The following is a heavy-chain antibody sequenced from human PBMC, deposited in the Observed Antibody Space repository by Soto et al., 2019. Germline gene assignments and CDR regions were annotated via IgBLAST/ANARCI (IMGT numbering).Heavy chain of an antibody. Sequence: QVNLLQSGSEVKKPGSSVKVSCRASGDTFSNSAFSWVRQAPGQGLEWMGGIIPIFGTTSYAQKLQGRVILTADESTTTVYMELMSLRSEDTALYFCALGLRGYHIDSWGQGTQVTVSS. J-gene: IGHJ4*02. CDR3: ALGLRGYHIDS. V-gene: IGHV1-69*01. CDR1: GDTFSNSA. D-gene: IGHD2-15*01. CDR2: IIPIFGTT.